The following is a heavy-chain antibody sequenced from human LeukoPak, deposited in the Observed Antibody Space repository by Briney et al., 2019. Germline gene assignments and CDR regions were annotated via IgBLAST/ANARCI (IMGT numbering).Heavy chain of an antibody. CDR3: VRDLT. Sequence: GGSLRLSCSASGFTFSGSAMHWVRQAPGKGPEFVSGISANGDNTYYGDSVKVRFTISRDNSKNTVHFQMSSLSPEDTAVYYCVRDLTWGQGTLVIVSS. CDR2: ISANGDNT. V-gene: IGHV3-64D*06. CDR1: GFTFSGSA. J-gene: IGHJ5*02.